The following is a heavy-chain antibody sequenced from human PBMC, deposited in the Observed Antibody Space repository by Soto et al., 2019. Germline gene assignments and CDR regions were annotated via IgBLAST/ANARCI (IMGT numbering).Heavy chain of an antibody. D-gene: IGHD2-2*02. J-gene: IGHJ4*02. Sequence: LRLSCAASGFTFSDHYMDWVRQAPGKGLERVGRIRNRGQSHIADYAASVKGRFTMSRDDSENSLHLQMDSLKTEDTAVYYCARDTHTALDYWGQGTLVTVSS. CDR2: IRNRGQSHIA. V-gene: IGHV3-72*01. CDR3: ARDTHTALDY. CDR1: GFTFSDHY.